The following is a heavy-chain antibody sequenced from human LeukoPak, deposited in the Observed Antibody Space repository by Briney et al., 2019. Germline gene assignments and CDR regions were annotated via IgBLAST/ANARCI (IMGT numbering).Heavy chain of an antibody. Sequence: GGSLRLSCAASGFTFSSYSMNWVRQAPGKGLEWVSSISGSSSYIYYADSVKGRFTISRDNAKNSLYLQMNSLRAEDTAVYYCARERGRVVPAAMRSYYFDYWGQGTLVTVSS. D-gene: IGHD2-2*01. CDR2: ISGSSSYI. CDR1: GFTFSSYS. V-gene: IGHV3-21*01. J-gene: IGHJ4*02. CDR3: ARERGRVVPAAMRSYYFDY.